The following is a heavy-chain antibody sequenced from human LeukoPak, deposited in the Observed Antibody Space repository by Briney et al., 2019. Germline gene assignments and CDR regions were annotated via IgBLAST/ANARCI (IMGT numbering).Heavy chain of an antibody. CDR2: IYYSGST. V-gene: IGHV4-59*01. D-gene: IGHD2-15*01. J-gene: IGHJ3*02. Sequence: SETLSLTCTVSGGSISSYYWSWIRQPPGKGLEWIGYIYYSGSTNNNPSLKNRVTISVDTSKNQFSLKLSSVTAADTAVYYCARGPIGAFDIWGQGTMVTVSS. CDR1: GGSISSYY. CDR3: ARGPIGAFDI.